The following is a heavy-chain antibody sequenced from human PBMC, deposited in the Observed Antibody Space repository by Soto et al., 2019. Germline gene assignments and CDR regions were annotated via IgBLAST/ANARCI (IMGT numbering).Heavy chain of an antibody. D-gene: IGHD6-6*01. J-gene: IGHJ4*02. V-gene: IGHV3-30*18. CDR2: MSYAGTYK. CDR3: AKEMYPRTVLDSSSPWGDY. Sequence: GGSLRLSCAVSGFTFSDYGMHWVRQAPGKGLEWVAVMSYAGTYKYYADSVKGRFTISRDLSGNTLFLQMNSLRLEDTAVYFCAKEMYPRTVLDSSSPWGDYWGQRTLVTVSS. CDR1: GFTFSDYG.